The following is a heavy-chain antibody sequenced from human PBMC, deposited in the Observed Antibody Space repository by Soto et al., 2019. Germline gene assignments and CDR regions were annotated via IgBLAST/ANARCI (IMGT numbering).Heavy chain of an antibody. J-gene: IGHJ4*02. CDR3: ARDSSSWTLDY. CDR2: IWYDGSNK. D-gene: IGHD6-13*01. CDR1: GFTFSSYG. Sequence: LRLSCAASGFTFSSYGMHWVRQAPGKGLEWVAVIWYDGSNKYYADSVKGRFTISRDNSKNTLYLQMNSLRAEETAVYYCARDSSSWTLDYWGQGTLVTVSS. V-gene: IGHV3-33*01.